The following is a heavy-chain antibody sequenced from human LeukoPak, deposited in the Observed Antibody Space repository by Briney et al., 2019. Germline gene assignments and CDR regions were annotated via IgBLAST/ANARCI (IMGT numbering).Heavy chain of an antibody. J-gene: IGHJ4*02. CDR3: TKRGVVIWVILVGFPKEGNYFES. CDR2: ISDSGGRT. Sequence: TGGSLRLSCAVSGITLSNYGMSWFRQAPGKGLEWVACISDSGGRTNYADSVKGRFTISRDNPKKTLYMQLNSLGVEDTAVYFCTKRGVVIWVILVGFPKEGNYFESWGQGAVVTVS. D-gene: IGHD3-22*01. V-gene: IGHV3-23*01. CDR1: GITLSNYG.